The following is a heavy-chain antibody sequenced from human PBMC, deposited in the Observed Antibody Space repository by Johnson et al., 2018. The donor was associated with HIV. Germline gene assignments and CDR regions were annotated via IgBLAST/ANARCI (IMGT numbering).Heavy chain of an antibody. Sequence: QVQLVESGGGVVQPGRSLRLSCAASGFSFSDYGMHWVRQAPGKGLEWVAVIWYHGNNKYYADSVKGRFTISRDNSKNSLYLQMNSLRAEDTAVYYCARVRPYNWNDVHAFDIWGQGTMVTVSS. J-gene: IGHJ3*02. CDR2: IWYHGNNK. D-gene: IGHD1-20*01. V-gene: IGHV3-33*01. CDR3: ARVRPYNWNDVHAFDI. CDR1: GFSFSDYG.